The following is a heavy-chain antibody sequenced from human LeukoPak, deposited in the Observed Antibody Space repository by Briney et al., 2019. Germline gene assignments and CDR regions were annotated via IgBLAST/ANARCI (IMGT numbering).Heavy chain of an antibody. CDR1: GFTFRNYW. Sequence: PGGSLRLSCAASGFTFRNYWMNWVRQAPGKGLEWVSSISSSSSPIYYTDSVRGRFTISRDNAKNSLHLQMNSLRAEDTAIYYCVRDSEGYYFDYWGQGTLVTVSS. CDR3: VRDSEGYYFDY. V-gene: IGHV3-21*01. CDR2: ISSSSSPI. J-gene: IGHJ4*02.